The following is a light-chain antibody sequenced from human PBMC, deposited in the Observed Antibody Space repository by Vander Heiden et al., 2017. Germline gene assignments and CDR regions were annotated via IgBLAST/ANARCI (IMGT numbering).Light chain of an antibody. CDR2: DVS. Sequence: QSALTQPASVSGSPGQSLTISCTGTSSDVGGYNYVSWYQQHPGKAPKLMVFDVSNRPSGVSNRFSGSKSGETASLTISGLQADDEADYYCSSYRSSSSTPYVFGTGTKVTVL. V-gene: IGLV2-14*03. CDR3: SSYRSSSSTPYV. J-gene: IGLJ1*01. CDR1: SSDVGGYNY.